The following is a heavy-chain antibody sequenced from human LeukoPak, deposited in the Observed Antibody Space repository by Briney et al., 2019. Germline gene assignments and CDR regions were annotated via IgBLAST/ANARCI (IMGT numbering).Heavy chain of an antibody. CDR2: INHSGST. CDR3: ARASPPSISMVRGVRFDY. V-gene: IGHV4-34*01. CDR1: GGSFSGYY. D-gene: IGHD3-10*01. Sequence: SETLSLTCAVYGGSFSGYYWSWIRQPPGKGLEWIGEINHSGSTNYNPSLKGRVTISVDTSKNQFSLKLSSVTAADTAVYYCARASPPSISMVRGVRFDYWGQGTLVTVSS. J-gene: IGHJ4*02.